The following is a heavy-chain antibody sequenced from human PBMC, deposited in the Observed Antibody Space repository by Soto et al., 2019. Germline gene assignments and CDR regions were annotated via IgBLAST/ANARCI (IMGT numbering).Heavy chain of an antibody. Sequence: PSETLALTCTVSGGSISNFYWSRIRQPPGKGLEWIGYISYSGNTNYNPSLKSRVSISVDTSKNQLSLNLTSVTAADTAVYYCARAPMVLSRSYFDSWGQGTPVTVS. CDR3: ARAPMVLSRSYFDS. V-gene: IGHV4-59*01. CDR2: ISYSGNT. D-gene: IGHD2-8*01. CDR1: GGSISNFY. J-gene: IGHJ4*02.